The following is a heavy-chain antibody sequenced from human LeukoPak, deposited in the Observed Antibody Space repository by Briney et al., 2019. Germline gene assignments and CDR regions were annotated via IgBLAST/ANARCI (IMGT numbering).Heavy chain of an antibody. Sequence: PGGSLRLSCAASGFTFSSYAMSWVRQAPGKGLEWVSSMSGSGGSTYYADSVKGRFTISRDNSKNTLYLQMNSLRAEDTAVYYCAKDRGYSSGWYRADYWGQGTLVTVSS. CDR3: AKDRGYSSGWYRADY. CDR1: GFTFSSYA. V-gene: IGHV3-23*01. D-gene: IGHD6-19*01. CDR2: MSGSGGST. J-gene: IGHJ4*02.